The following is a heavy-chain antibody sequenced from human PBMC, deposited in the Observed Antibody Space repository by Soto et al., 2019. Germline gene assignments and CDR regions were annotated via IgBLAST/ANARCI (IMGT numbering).Heavy chain of an antibody. CDR1: GGSVSGGNYY. J-gene: IGHJ3*02. CDR2: ISYSGST. V-gene: IGHV4-61*01. D-gene: IGHD3-16*01. CDR3: ATSPRFAFDI. Sequence: QVQLQESGPGLVKPSETLSLTCTVSGGSVSGGNYYWSWIRQPPGKGLEWIGYISYSGSTNYNPSLKSRVTISVDTSKNQSSLKLSSVTAADTAVYYCATSPRFAFDIWGQGTMVIVSS.